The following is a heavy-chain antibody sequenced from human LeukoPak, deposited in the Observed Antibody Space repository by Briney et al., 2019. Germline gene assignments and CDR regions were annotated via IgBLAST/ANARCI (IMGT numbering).Heavy chain of an antibody. Sequence: GGSLRLSCAASGFTFSSYAMSWVRQAPGKGLGWVSAISGSGGSTYYADSVKGRFTISRDNSKNTLYLQMNSLRAEDTAVYYCAKVAHCSGGSCYPINNFDYWGQGTLVTVSS. CDR1: GFTFSSYA. D-gene: IGHD2-15*01. J-gene: IGHJ4*02. CDR3: AKVAHCSGGSCYPINNFDY. CDR2: ISGSGGST. V-gene: IGHV3-23*01.